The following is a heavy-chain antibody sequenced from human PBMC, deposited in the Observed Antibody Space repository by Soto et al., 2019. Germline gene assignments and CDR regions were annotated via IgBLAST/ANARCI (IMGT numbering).Heavy chain of an antibody. Sequence: ASVKVSCKASGYTFTSYGISWVRQAPGQGLEWMGWISAYNGNTNYAQKLQGRVTMTTDTSTSTAYMELRSLRSDDTAVYYCARWTRGIEWLFPPQEKYNWFDPWGQGTLVTLSS. CDR1: GYTFTSYG. V-gene: IGHV1-18*01. CDR2: ISAYNGNT. D-gene: IGHD3-3*01. J-gene: IGHJ5*02. CDR3: ARWTRGIEWLFPPQEKYNWFDP.